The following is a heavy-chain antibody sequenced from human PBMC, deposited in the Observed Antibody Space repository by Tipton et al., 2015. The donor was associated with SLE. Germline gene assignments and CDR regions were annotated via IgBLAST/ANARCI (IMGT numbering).Heavy chain of an antibody. V-gene: IGHV3-21*01. CDR1: GFIFSSYS. D-gene: IGHD1-1*01. CDR3: ARDNDSGNGAFDI. J-gene: IGHJ3*02. CDR2: ISGSSNYI. Sequence: SLRLSCAASGFIFSSYSMNWVRQAPGKGLEWVSSISGSSNYIFYADSVKGRFTISRDNAKNSLYLQMNSLRAEDTAVYYCARDNDSGNGAFDIWGQGTMVTVSS.